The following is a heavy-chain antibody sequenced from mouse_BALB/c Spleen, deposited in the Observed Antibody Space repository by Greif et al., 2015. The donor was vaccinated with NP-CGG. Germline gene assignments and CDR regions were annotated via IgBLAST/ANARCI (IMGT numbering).Heavy chain of an antibody. CDR3: ARGGRRAFDY. Sequence: QVHVKQSGAELVKPGAPVKLSCKASGYTFTSYWMNWVKQRPGRGLEWIGRIDPSDSETHYNQKFKDKATLTVDKSSSTAYIQLSSLTSEDSAVYYCARGGRRAFDYWGQGTTLTVSS. CDR1: GYTFTSYW. V-gene: IGHV1-69*02. D-gene: IGHD2-12*01. CDR2: IDPSDSET. J-gene: IGHJ2*01.